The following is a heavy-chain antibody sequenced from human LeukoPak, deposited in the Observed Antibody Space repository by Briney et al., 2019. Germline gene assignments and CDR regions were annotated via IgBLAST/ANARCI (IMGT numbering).Heavy chain of an antibody. CDR3: ARINYVSTGWGAPFDY. CDR2: IRSSGSGT. J-gene: IGHJ4*02. V-gene: IGHV3-48*04. D-gene: IGHD3-16*01. CDR1: GFTFSSFS. Sequence: PGGSLRLSCAASGFTFSSFSMNWVRQAPGKGLEWVSYIRSSGSGTDYTGSVKGRFTISRDHAKNSLYLQMNSLRAEDKAVYYCARINYVSTGWGAPFDYWGQGTLVTVSS.